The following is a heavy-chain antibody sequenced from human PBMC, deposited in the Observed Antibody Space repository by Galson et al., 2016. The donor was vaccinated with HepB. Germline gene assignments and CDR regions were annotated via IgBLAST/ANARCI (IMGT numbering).Heavy chain of an antibody. J-gene: IGHJ4*02. CDR2: IYHSGST. CDR1: GGSISSYAW. D-gene: IGHD6-13*01. Sequence: SETLSLTCAVSGGSISSYAWWNWVRQPPGKGLEWIGEIYHSGSTNYNPSLKSRVTISVDKSKNQFSLKLSSVTAADTAVYYCARGVDGGSSSWYDYWGQGTLVTVSS. CDR3: ARGVDGGSSSWYDY. V-gene: IGHV4-4*02.